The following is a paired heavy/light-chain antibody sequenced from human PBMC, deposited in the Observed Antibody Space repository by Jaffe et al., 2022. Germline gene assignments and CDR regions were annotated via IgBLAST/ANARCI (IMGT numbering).Heavy chain of an antibody. CDR2: ISGSDGNT. CDR3: AKDGRGTGPYNYYYYMDV. J-gene: IGHJ6*03. V-gene: IGHV3-23*01. CDR1: GFTFSSYS. D-gene: IGHD1-1*01. Sequence: EVQLLESGGGLVQPGGSLRLSCAASGFTFSSYSMSWVRQAPGKGLEWVSSISGSDGNTYFAYSVKGRFTISRDNSKNTLYLQMNSLRADDTAVYYCAKDGRGTGPYNYYYYMDVWGTGTTVTVSS.
Light chain of an antibody. CDR1: QSVGSNY. V-gene: IGKV3-20*01. CDR2: GAF. Sequence: EIVLTQSPGTLSLSPGERATLSCRASQSVGSNYLAWYQQKPGQAPRVLIFGAFIRASGIPDRFSGSGSGTDFTLTITRLEPDDFAVYYCQQYGNSPALTFGGGTRVEIK. CDR3: QQYGNSPALT. J-gene: IGKJ4*01.